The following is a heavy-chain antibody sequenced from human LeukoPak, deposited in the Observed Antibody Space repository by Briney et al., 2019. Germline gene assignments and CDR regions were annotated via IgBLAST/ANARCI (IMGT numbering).Heavy chain of an antibody. CDR3: ARGDDYKSTLFDY. D-gene: IGHD5-12*01. CDR1: GASITRYF. CDR2: ISSGWST. V-gene: IGHV4-59*12. Sequence: SETLSLTCTVSGASITRYFWNWIRQPPGKEREGIGYISSGWSTNYNPSLKSRVTISIDTSKNQFPLKLNSATAADTAVYYCARGDDYKSTLFDYWGQGTLVTVSS. J-gene: IGHJ4*02.